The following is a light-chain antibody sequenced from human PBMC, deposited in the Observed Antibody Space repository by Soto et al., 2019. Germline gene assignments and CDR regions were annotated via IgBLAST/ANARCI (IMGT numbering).Light chain of an antibody. CDR2: GAS. CDR1: QSVSSSY. CDR3: QHYGSLVLT. Sequence: EIVLTQSPGTLSLSPGERATLSCRASQSVSSSYLAWDQQKPGQAPRLLICGASSRATRIPDRFNGSRCGTDFTLTISRLEAEDFSVYYCQHYGSLVLTFGGGTKVEIK. V-gene: IGKV3-20*01. J-gene: IGKJ4*01.